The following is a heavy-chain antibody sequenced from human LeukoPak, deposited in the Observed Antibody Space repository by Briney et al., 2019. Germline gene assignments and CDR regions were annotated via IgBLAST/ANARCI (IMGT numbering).Heavy chain of an antibody. CDR3: GRGYAYYYDSGGYYIDY. CDR2: IYTSGSI. CDR1: GGSISSYY. D-gene: IGHD3-22*01. V-gene: IGHV4-4*07. Sequence: SETLSLTCTVSGGSISSYYWSWIRQPAGKGLEWIGRIYTSGSITYNPSLKSRVTISVDTSKNQFSLKLSSVTAADTAVYYCGRGYAYYYDSGGYYIDYWGQGTLVTVSS. J-gene: IGHJ4*02.